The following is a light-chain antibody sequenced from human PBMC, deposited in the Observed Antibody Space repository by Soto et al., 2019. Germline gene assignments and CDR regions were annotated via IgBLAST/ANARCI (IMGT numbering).Light chain of an antibody. J-gene: IGKJ4*01. CDR3: QQRSNSPFT. CDR1: QSVSSY. Sequence: EIVLTQSPATLSLSPGERATLSCRASQSVSSYLAWYQQKPGQAPRLLIYDASNRATGIPARFSGSGSGTDFPLTISSLAAEDVAVYYCQQRSNSPFTFGGGTKVEIK. V-gene: IGKV3-11*01. CDR2: DAS.